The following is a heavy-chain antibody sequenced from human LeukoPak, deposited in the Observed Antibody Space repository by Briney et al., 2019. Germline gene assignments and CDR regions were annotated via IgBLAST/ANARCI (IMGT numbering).Heavy chain of an antibody. CDR2: ISGSGGST. Sequence: GGSLRLSCAASGFTFSSYAMSWVRQAPGKGLEWVSDISGSGGSTYYADSVKGRFTISRDNSRDTLYLQMNSLRAEDTAVYYCAKVGEPYGSGSYYVDYWGQGTLVTVSS. V-gene: IGHV3-23*01. CDR3: AKVGEPYGSGSYYVDY. D-gene: IGHD3-10*01. J-gene: IGHJ4*02. CDR1: GFTFSSYA.